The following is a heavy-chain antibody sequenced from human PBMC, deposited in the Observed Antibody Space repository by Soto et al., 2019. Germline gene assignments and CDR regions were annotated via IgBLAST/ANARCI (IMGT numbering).Heavy chain of an antibody. Sequence: GGSLRLSCGVSGFSFDDYTMHWVRQAPGKGPEWVASLSWNSGFSGYADSVKGRFTISRDNAQSSVHLQMNNLRTEDTALYYCAKGRGTIVVTDAYDIWGQGTMVTVSS. CDR1: GFSFDDYT. CDR2: LSWNSGFS. D-gene: IGHD3-22*01. J-gene: IGHJ3*02. CDR3: AKGRGTIVVTDAYDI. V-gene: IGHV3-9*01.